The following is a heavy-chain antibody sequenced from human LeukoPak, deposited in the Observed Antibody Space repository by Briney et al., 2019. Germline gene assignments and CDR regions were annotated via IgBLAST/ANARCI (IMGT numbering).Heavy chain of an antibody. CDR1: GGSINSYY. Sequence: SETLSLTCTVSGGSINSYYWSWVRQPPGKGLEWIGYIYYSGSTNSNPSLKIPLTISIDTSNNKFSLKLTSLAAADTAVYYCVRHLSAGRPAFDIWGQGTMVTVSS. CDR3: VRHLSAGRPAFDI. D-gene: IGHD2-15*01. V-gene: IGHV4-59*08. J-gene: IGHJ3*02. CDR2: IYYSGST.